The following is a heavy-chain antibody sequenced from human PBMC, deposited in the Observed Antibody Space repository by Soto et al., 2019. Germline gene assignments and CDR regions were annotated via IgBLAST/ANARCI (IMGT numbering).Heavy chain of an antibody. CDR2: SNWKGDRT. CDR1: GFTFEDYG. CDR3: ARDCSGGSCYILDY. V-gene: IGHV3-20*04. D-gene: IGHD2-15*01. J-gene: IGHJ4*01. Sequence: PGGSLRLSCAASGFTFEDYGMSWVRQVPGKGLEWVSGSNWKGDRTDYADSVRGRFTISRDNSKNSLYLQMNSLRVEDTAVYYCARDCSGGSCYILDYWGHGTLVTVSS.